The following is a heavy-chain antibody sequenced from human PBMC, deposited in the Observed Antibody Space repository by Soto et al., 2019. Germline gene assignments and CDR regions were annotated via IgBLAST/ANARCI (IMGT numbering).Heavy chain of an antibody. V-gene: IGHV3-21*01. Sequence: EVQLVESGGGLVKPGGSLRLSCAASGFTFSSYSMNWVRQAPGKGLEWVSSISSSSSYIYYADSVKGRFTISRDNAKNSLYLQMNSLRAEDTAVYYCARGEMGAAAAFAFDYWGQGTLVTVSS. D-gene: IGHD6-13*01. CDR2: ISSSSSYI. CDR1: GFTFSSYS. CDR3: ARGEMGAAAAFAFDY. J-gene: IGHJ4*02.